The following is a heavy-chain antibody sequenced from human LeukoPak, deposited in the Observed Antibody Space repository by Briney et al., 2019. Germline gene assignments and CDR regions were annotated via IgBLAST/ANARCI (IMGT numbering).Heavy chain of an antibody. CDR3: AKVASRYGGYSDY. Sequence: GGSLRLSCAASGFTFSSYSMNWVRQAPGKGLEWVSSISSSSSYIYYADSVKGRFTISRDNAKNSLYLQMNSLRAEDTAVYYCAKVASRYGGYSDYWGQGTLVTVSS. V-gene: IGHV3-21*04. D-gene: IGHD1-26*01. J-gene: IGHJ4*02. CDR2: ISSSSSYI. CDR1: GFTFSSYS.